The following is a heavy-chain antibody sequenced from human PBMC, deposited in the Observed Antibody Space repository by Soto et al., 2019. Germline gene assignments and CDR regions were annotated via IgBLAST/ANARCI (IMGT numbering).Heavy chain of an antibody. J-gene: IGHJ1*01. V-gene: IGHV3-43*01. CDR3: ARPAYFEGTGATQFLQS. CDR2: ITWDGATT. Sequence: EVLLVESGGDVVQPGGSLRLSCSVSGFTFDDHAMHWVRQAPGKGLEWVSLITWDGATTYYAASVKGRFTISRDNSKHAVYLQMTSLGPDDSALYFCARPAYFEGTGATQFLQSWGQGTLVTVSS. CDR1: GFTFDDHA. D-gene: IGHD3-9*01.